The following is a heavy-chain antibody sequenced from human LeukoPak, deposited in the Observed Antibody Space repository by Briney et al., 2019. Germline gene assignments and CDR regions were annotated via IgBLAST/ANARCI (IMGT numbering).Heavy chain of an antibody. J-gene: IGHJ4*02. CDR2: INHSGST. D-gene: IGHD3-22*01. V-gene: IGHV4-34*01. Sequence: KPSETLSLTCAVYGGSFSGYYWSWIRQPPGKGLEWIGEINHSGSTNYNPSLKSRVTISVDTSKNQFSLKLSSVTAADTAVYYCARLGVSSGYTENWGQGTLVTVSS. CDR1: GGSFSGYY. CDR3: ARLGVSSGYTEN.